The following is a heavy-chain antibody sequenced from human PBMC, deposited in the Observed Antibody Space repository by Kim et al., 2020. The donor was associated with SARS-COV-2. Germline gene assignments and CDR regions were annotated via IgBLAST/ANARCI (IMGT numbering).Heavy chain of an antibody. D-gene: IGHD2-15*01. J-gene: IGHJ4*02. Sequence: GKGRFTISRDNSKNTLYLQMNSLRAEDTAVYYCAKEPPPGYCSGGSCYNYWGQGTLVTVSS. V-gene: IGHV3-23*01. CDR3: AKEPPPGYCSGGSCYNY.